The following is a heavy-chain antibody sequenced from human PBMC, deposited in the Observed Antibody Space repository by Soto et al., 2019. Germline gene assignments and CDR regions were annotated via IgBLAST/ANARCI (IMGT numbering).Heavy chain of an antibody. CDR1: GFSFSIYA. CDR3: FRDRGFSFDNWFDP. J-gene: IGHJ5*02. V-gene: IGHV3-30*04. D-gene: IGHD3-10*01. CDR2: ISYDVRNK. Sequence: QEQLVESGGGVVQPGRSLRLSCAASGFSFSIYAMHWVRQAPGKGLEWVAVISYDVRNKYYTYSVKGRFTVSRDNSKNTLYLQMNSMSADDTAVYYCFRDRGFSFDNWFDPWGQGTLVTVSS.